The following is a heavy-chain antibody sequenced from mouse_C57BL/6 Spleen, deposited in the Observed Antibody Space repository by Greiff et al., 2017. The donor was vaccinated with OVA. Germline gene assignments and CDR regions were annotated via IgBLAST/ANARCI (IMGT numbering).Heavy chain of an antibody. CDR3: ARELGDYAMDY. CDR2: ISDGGSYT. Sequence: DVQLVESGGGLVKPGGSLKLSCAASGFTFSSYAMSWVRQTPEKRLEWVATISDGGSYTYYPDNVKGRFTISRDNAKNNLYLQMSHLKSEDTAMYYCARELGDYAMDYWGQGTSVTVSS. CDR1: GFTFSSYA. D-gene: IGHD4-1*01. J-gene: IGHJ4*01. V-gene: IGHV5-4*01.